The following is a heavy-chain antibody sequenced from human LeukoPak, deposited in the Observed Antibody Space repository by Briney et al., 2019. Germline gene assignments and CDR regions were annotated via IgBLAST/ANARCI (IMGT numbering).Heavy chain of an antibody. J-gene: IGHJ4*01. V-gene: IGHV3-7*01. D-gene: IGHD6-13*01. Sequence: GGSLRLSCEVSGFTFTDYWMNWVRQAPGKGPEWVASIRQDGSEKTYVDSVKGRFTISRDNTKNSLSLQLNGLRTEDTAVYSCARDGTAAGLYFDLWGQGTLVTVSS. CDR2: IRQDGSEK. CDR3: ARDGTAAGLYFDL. CDR1: GFTFTDYW.